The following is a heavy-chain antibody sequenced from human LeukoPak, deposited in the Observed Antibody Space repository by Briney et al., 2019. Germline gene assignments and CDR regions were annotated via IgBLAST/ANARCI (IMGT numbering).Heavy chain of an antibody. Sequence: PGRSLRLSCAASGFIFDDYAMHWVRQAPGKGLEWVSRISWNSDIIGYADSVKGRFTISRDNAKNSLYLQMNSLRAEDTASYYCAKSSGDSYFDYWGQGTRVTVSS. CDR1: GFIFDDYA. J-gene: IGHJ4*02. V-gene: IGHV3-9*01. CDR3: AKSSGDSYFDY. CDR2: ISWNSDII. D-gene: IGHD3-10*01.